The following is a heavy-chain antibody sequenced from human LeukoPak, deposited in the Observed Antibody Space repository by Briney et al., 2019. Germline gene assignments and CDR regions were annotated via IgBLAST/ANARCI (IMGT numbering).Heavy chain of an antibody. V-gene: IGHV3-23*01. CDR3: VANWGAHYWYFDL. CDR2: ISGSGGST. J-gene: IGHJ2*01. CDR1: GFTFSSYA. Sequence: PGGSLRLSCAASGFTFSSYAMSWVRQAPGKGLEWVSAISGSGGSTYYADSVKGRFTISRDNSKNTLYLQMNSLRAEDTAVYYCVANWGAHYWYFDLWGRGALVTVSS. D-gene: IGHD1-26*01.